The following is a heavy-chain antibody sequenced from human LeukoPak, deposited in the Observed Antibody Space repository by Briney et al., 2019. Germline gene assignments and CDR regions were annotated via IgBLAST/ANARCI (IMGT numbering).Heavy chain of an antibody. CDR2: ISGSGGST. CDR1: GFTFSSYG. CDR3: AKDRQDWLLTTNWFDP. D-gene: IGHD3-9*01. Sequence: GGSLRLSCAASGFTFSSYGMSWVRQAPGKGLEWVSGISGSGGSTYYADSVKGRFTISRDNSKNTLYLQMNSLRAEDTAVYYYAKDRQDWLLTTNWFDPWGQGTLVTVSS. V-gene: IGHV3-23*01. J-gene: IGHJ5*02.